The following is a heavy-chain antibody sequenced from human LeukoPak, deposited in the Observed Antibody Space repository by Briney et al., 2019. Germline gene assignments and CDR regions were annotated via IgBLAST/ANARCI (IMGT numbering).Heavy chain of an antibody. D-gene: IGHD2-15*01. CDR1: GFTFTSYT. V-gene: IGHV3-23*01. J-gene: IGHJ5*02. CDR3: AKDRGDYCSGSTCSVRFDP. CDR2: ISGGGGST. Sequence: PGGSLRLSCAASGFTFTSYTMSWVRQAPGKGLEWVSAISGGGGSTYYAGSVKGRFTISRDNSKNTLFLQMNSLRVEDTAIYYCAKDRGDYCSGSTCSVRFDPWGQGTLVTVSS.